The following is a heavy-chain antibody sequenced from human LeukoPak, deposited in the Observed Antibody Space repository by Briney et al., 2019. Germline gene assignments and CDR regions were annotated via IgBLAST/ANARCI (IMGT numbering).Heavy chain of an antibody. J-gene: IGHJ2*01. D-gene: IGHD5-18*01. CDR2: IRSKTYGGTT. V-gene: IGHV3-49*04. Sequence: QPGRSLRLSCTASGFTFGDYAMSWARQAPGKGREWVGFIRSKTYGGTTEYAASVKGRFTISRDDSKSIAYLQMNSLKTEDTAVYYCTRYLRGYSYWYFDLWGRGTLVTVSS. CDR3: TRYLRGYSYWYFDL. CDR1: GFTFGDYA.